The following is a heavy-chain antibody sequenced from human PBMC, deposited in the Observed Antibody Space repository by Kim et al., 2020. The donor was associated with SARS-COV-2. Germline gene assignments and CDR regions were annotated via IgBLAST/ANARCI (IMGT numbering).Heavy chain of an antibody. Sequence: GGSLRLSCAASGFTFSSYEMNWVRQAPGKGLEWVSYISSSGSTIYYADAVKGRFTISSDNAKNSLYLQMNSLRAEDTAVYYCSRDLYCSSTSCYVLYYG. V-gene: IGHV3-48*03. CDR1: GFTFSSYE. CDR2: ISSSGSTI. J-gene: IGHJ6*01. CDR3: SRDLYCSSTSCYVLYYG. D-gene: IGHD2-2*01.